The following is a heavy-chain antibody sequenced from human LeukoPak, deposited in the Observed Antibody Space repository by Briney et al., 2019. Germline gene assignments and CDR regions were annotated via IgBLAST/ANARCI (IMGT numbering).Heavy chain of an antibody. J-gene: IGHJ4*03. CDR1: GFTFSSYA. V-gene: IGHV3-30*04. Sequence: GGSLRLSCAASGFTFSSYAMHWVRQAPGKGLEWVAVISYDGSNKYYADSVKGRFTISRDNSKNTLYLQMNSLRAEDTAVYYCARGSGLRWSNFDYWGQGTTVTVSS. D-gene: IGHD4-23*01. CDR3: ARGSGLRWSNFDY. CDR2: ISYDGSNK.